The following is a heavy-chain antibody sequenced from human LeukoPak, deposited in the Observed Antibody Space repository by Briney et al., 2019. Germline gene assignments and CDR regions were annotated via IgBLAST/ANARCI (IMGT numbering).Heavy chain of an antibody. CDR1: GRSFSGYY. CDR3: ARPLKVVAATHDAFDI. Sequence: PSETLSLTCAVYGRSFSGYYWSWIRQPPGKGLEWIGEINHSGNTNYNPSLKSRVTISVDTSKSQFSLRLSSVTAADTAVYYCARPLKVVAATHDAFDIWGQGTMVTVSS. V-gene: IGHV4-34*01. J-gene: IGHJ3*02. CDR2: INHSGNT. D-gene: IGHD2-15*01.